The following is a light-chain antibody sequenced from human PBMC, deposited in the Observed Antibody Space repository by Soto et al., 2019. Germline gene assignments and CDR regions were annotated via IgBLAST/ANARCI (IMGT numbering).Light chain of an antibody. CDR2: LNSDGSH. J-gene: IGLJ2*01. Sequence: QPVLTQSPSASASLGASVKLICTPSSGHSNYAIAWHQQQSEKGPRYLMKLNSDGSHSKGDGIPDRFSGSSSGAERYLIISSLQSEDEADYYCQTWGSGIVVFGRGTKLTVL. CDR3: QTWGSGIVV. CDR1: SGHSNYA. V-gene: IGLV4-69*01.